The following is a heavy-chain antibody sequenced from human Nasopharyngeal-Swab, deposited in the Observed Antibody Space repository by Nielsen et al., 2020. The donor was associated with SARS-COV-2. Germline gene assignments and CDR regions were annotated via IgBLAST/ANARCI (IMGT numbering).Heavy chain of an antibody. V-gene: IGHV4-59*01. D-gene: IGHD3-10*01. Sequence: SETLSLTCTVSGGSISSYYWSWIRQPPGKGLEWIGYIYYSGSTNYNPSLKSRVTISVDTSKNQFSLKLSSVTAVDTAVYYCARVLGSLWFGELAFDYWGQGTLVTVSS. J-gene: IGHJ4*02. CDR3: ARVLGSLWFGELAFDY. CDR1: GGSISSYY. CDR2: IYYSGST.